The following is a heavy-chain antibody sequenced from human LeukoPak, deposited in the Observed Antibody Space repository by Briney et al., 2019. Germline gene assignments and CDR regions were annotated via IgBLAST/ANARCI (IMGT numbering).Heavy chain of an antibody. CDR2: IIHGGSA. J-gene: IGHJ5*02. Sequence: SETLSLTCAVYGVSLNNYYWTWIRQSPGKGLEWIGEIIHGGSANYNPSLKSRVSISIDASRNQFSLRVSSLTAADTAVYYCATLLYQSGRPGPWGQGTLVTVSS. CDR1: GVSLNNYY. CDR3: ATLLYQSGRPGP. D-gene: IGHD2-2*02. V-gene: IGHV4-34*12.